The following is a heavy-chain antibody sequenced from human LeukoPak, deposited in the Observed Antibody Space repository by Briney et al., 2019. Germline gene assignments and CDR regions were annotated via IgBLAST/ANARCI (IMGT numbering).Heavy chain of an antibody. CDR1: GGSISSYY. D-gene: IGHD3-9*01. CDR2: IYYSGST. V-gene: IGHV4-59*08. Sequence: PSETLSLTCTVSGGSISSYYWSWIRQPPGKGLEWIGYIYYSGSTNYNPSLKSRVTISVDTSKNQFSLKLSSVTAADTAVYYCARHRAELRYFDWLFRDWADYFDYWGQGTLVTVSS. J-gene: IGHJ4*02. CDR3: ARHRAELRYFDWLFRDWADYFDY.